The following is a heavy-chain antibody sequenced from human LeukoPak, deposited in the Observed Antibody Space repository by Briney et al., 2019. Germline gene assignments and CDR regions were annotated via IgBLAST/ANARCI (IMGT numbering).Heavy chain of an antibody. CDR1: GGTFSSYA. CDR2: IIPIFGTA. Sequence: GASVKVSCMASGGTFSSYAISWVRQAPGQGLEWMGGIIPIFGTANYVQKFQGRVTITADESTSTAYMELSSLRSDDTAVYYCARCLGYCSSTSCYRGGSCFDYWGQGTLVTVSS. CDR3: ARCLGYCSSTSCYRGGSCFDY. V-gene: IGHV1-69*01. D-gene: IGHD2-2*02. J-gene: IGHJ4*02.